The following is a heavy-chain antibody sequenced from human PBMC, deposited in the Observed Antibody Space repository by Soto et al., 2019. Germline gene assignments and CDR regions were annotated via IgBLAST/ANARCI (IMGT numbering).Heavy chain of an antibody. Sequence: EVRLVESGGGLVKPGGSLRLSCAASGFTFNKYSMYWVRQAPGKGLEWVSSITSKTGDQYYADSVKGRFIISRDNTKNSLSLQVTSLRDEDTAVYYCARDLMPNDRGLGDLAYWGQGTLVTVSS. CDR1: GFTFNKYS. V-gene: IGHV3-21*06. D-gene: IGHD3-22*01. CDR2: ITSKTGDQ. J-gene: IGHJ4*02. CDR3: ARDLMPNDRGLGDLAY.